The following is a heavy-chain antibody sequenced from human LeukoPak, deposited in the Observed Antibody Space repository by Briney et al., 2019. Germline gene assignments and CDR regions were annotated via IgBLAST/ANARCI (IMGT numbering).Heavy chain of an antibody. Sequence: GGSLRLSCAASGFTFSSYDMHWVRQATGKGLEWVSAIGTAGDTYYPGSVKGRFTISRENAENSLYLQMNSLRAGDTAVYYCAGANPARYYYYMDVWGKGTTVTVSS. CDR2: IGTAGDT. CDR3: AGANPARYYYYMDV. V-gene: IGHV3-13*01. J-gene: IGHJ6*03. D-gene: IGHD2-2*01. CDR1: GFTFSSYD.